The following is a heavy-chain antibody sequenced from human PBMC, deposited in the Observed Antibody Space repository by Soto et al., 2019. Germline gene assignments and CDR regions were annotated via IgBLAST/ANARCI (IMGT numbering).Heavy chain of an antibody. Sequence: SETLSLTCTVSGGSISSGGYYWSWIRQHPGKGLEWIGYTYYSGSTYYNPSLKSRVTISVDTSKNQFSLKLSSVTAADTAVYYCARAGIYSYGYYYYGMDVWGQGTTVTVSS. CDR2: TYYSGST. V-gene: IGHV4-31*03. CDR1: GGSISSGGYY. CDR3: ARAGIYSYGYYYYGMDV. J-gene: IGHJ6*02. D-gene: IGHD5-18*01.